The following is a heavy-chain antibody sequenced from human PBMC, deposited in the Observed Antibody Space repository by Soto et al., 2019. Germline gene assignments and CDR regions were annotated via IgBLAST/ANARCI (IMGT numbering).Heavy chain of an antibody. J-gene: IGHJ4*02. CDR1: GFPFSSYL. V-gene: IGHV3-7*01. CDR2: IGQGGSAK. Sequence: EVQLVESGGDLVQPGGSLRLSCAASGFPFSSYLMSWVRQARGKGRAWVANIGQGGSAKYNMGSVKGRFTISREDAKNSMYVQIDSLRGEETAMYDCSRDVCGRTDGCASWGQGTLVIVSS. D-gene: IGHD2-15*01. CDR3: SRDVCGRTDGCAS.